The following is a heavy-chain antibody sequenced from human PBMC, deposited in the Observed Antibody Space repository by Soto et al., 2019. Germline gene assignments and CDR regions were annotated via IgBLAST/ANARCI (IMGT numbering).Heavy chain of an antibody. CDR2: ISSSSSYI. J-gene: IGHJ4*02. D-gene: IGHD3-10*01. CDR1: GFTFSGYG. V-gene: IGHV3-21*01. Sequence: EVQLVESGGGLVKPGGSLRLSCAASGFTFSGYGMNWVRQAPGKGLEWVSSISSSSSYIYYADSVKGRFTISRDNAKNSLYLQMNSLRAEDTAVYYCARDAGVGSPKPYFDYWGLGTLVIVSS. CDR3: ARDAGVGSPKPYFDY.